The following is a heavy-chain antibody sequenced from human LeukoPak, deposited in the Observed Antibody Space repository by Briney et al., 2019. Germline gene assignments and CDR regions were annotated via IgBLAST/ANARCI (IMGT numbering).Heavy chain of an antibody. D-gene: IGHD3-22*01. J-gene: IGHJ4*02. Sequence: GGSLRLSCAASGFTFSSYSMNWVRQAPGKGLEWVSSISSSSSYIYYADSVKGRFTISRDNAKNSLYLQMNSLRAEDTAVYYCASLNVIVVGFDYWGQGTLVTVSS. CDR3: ASLNVIVVGFDY. CDR2: ISSSSSYI. V-gene: IGHV3-21*01. CDR1: GFTFSSYS.